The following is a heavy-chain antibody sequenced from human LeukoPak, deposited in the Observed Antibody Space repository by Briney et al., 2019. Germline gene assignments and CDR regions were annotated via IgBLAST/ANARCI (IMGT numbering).Heavy chain of an antibody. CDR2: IKHVGGDK. Sequence: GGSLRLSCAASVLTSSNDWMSWVRQAPGKGLEWVANIKHVGGDKYYLGSVKGRLTLSRDNAKNSLYLQINSLRAQATAVYSCARGGVRGVLQPVDYWGQRNPVTASS. CDR1: VLTSSNDW. J-gene: IGHJ4*02. CDR3: ARGGVRGVLQPVDY. D-gene: IGHD3-10*01. V-gene: IGHV3-7*01.